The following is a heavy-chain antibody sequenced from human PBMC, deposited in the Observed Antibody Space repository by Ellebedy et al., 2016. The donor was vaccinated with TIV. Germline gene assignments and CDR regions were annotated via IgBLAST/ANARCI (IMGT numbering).Heavy chain of an antibody. CDR1: GFTFSSYE. CDR2: ISSSGSTI. J-gene: IGHJ4*02. Sequence: GESLKISCAASGFTFSSYEMNWVRQAPGKGLEWVSYISSSGSTIYYADSVKGRFTISRDNAKNSLYLQMNSLRAEDTAVYYCARGLAYGSGPCFGYWGQGTLVTVSS. CDR3: ARGLAYGSGPCFGY. D-gene: IGHD3-10*01. V-gene: IGHV3-48*03.